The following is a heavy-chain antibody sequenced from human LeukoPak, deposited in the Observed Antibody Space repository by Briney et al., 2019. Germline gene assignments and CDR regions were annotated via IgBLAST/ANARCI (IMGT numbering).Heavy chain of an antibody. CDR3: ARDWQSSGWFSGMDV. Sequence: GGSLRLSCAASGFTVSSNYMSWVRQAPGKGLEWVSVIYSGGSTYYADSVKGRFTISRDNSKNTLYLQMNSLRAEDTAVYYCARDWQSSGWFSGMDVWGQGTTVTVS. CDR1: GFTVSSNY. V-gene: IGHV3-66*01. J-gene: IGHJ6*02. CDR2: IYSGGST. D-gene: IGHD6-19*01.